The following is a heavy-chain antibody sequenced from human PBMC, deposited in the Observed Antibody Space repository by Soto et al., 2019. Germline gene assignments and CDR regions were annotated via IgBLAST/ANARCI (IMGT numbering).Heavy chain of an antibody. Sequence: GGSLRLSCAASGFTFSSYAMSWVRQAPGKGLEWVSAISGSGGSTYYADSVKGRFTISRDNSKNTLYLQMNSLRAEDTAVYYCAKDFRSGYSRSHANDYWGQGTLVTVSS. CDR3: AKDFRSGYSRSHANDY. J-gene: IGHJ4*02. D-gene: IGHD3-3*01. CDR1: GFTFSSYA. CDR2: ISGSGGST. V-gene: IGHV3-23*01.